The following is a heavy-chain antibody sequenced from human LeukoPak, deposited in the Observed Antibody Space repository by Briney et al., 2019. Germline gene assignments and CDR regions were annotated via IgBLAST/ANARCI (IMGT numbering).Heavy chain of an antibody. CDR1: GDSVSSNSAC. CDR2: TYYRSKWYN. J-gene: IGHJ4*02. V-gene: IGHV6-1*01. Sequence: SQTLSLTCVISGDSVSSNSACWNWNRQSPSRGLEWLGRTYYRSKWYNDYAVSVKGRIIINPDTSKNQFSLQLNSVTPEDTAVYYCARSPMRFFDYWGQGTLVTVSS. D-gene: IGHD5-24*01. CDR3: ARSPMRFFDY.